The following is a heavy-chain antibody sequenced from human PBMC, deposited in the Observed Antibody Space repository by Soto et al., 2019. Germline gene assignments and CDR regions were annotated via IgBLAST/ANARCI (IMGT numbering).Heavy chain of an antibody. D-gene: IGHD3-3*01. CDR3: ARGGEYYDFWSGPHAWFDP. CDR1: GGSFSGYY. CDR2: INHSGST. J-gene: IGHJ5*02. V-gene: IGHV4-34*01. Sequence: LSLTCAVYGGSFSGYYWSWIRQPPGKGLEWIGEINHSGSTNYNPSLKSRVTISVDTSKNQFSLKLSSVTAADTAVYYCARGGEYYDFWSGPHAWFDPWGQGTLVTVSS.